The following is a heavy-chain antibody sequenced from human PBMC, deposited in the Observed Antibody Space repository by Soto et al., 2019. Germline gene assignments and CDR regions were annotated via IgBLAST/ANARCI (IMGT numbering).Heavy chain of an antibody. J-gene: IGHJ4*02. CDR1: GFTFSSYG. D-gene: IGHD3-3*01. V-gene: IGHV3-33*01. CDR3: ARWSYLDY. Sequence: GGSLRLSCAASGFTFSSYGMHWVRQAPGKGLEWVAVIWYDGSNKYYADSVKGRFSISRDTSQSTLYLQMNSLRADDTAMYYCARWSYLDYWGQGTRVTVSS. CDR2: IWYDGSNK.